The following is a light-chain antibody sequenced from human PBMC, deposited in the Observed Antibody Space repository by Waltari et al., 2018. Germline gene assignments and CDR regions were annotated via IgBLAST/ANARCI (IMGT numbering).Light chain of an antibody. Sequence: QSALTQTASVSGSPGQAITISCSGTSSDIGKYNLVSWYQQHPGKAPTLLIYDVNKRPSGFSNRFSGSKSGSTAFLTISGLQTADEADYYCCSYVGSAISVFGGGTKLTVL. CDR3: CSYVGSAISV. CDR1: SSDIGKYNL. CDR2: DVN. V-gene: IGLV2-23*02. J-gene: IGLJ3*02.